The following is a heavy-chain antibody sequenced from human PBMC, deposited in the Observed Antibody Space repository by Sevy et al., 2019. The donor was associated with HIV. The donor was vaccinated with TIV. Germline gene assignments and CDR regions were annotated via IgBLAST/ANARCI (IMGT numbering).Heavy chain of an antibody. D-gene: IGHD2-21*01. CDR3: AKDMGGIETLDYYSYYGMDV. V-gene: IGHV3-9*01. CDR1: GFRFDDYA. Sequence: GGSLRLSCAASGFRFDDYAMHWVRQVPGKSPEWVSGISWNSYRIDYADSVRGRFTISRGNAKNSLSLQMNSLRVEDTALYYCAKDMGGIETLDYYSYYGMDVWGQGTTVTVSS. J-gene: IGHJ6*02. CDR2: ISWNSYRI.